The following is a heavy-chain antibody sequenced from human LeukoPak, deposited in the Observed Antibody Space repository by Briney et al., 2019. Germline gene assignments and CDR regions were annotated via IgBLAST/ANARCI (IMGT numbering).Heavy chain of an antibody. D-gene: IGHD6-13*01. CDR2: INPNSGGT. V-gene: IGHV1-2*02. CDR3: ARQGGSSSGDYYYYYMDV. Sequence: ASVKVSCKASGYTFSGYYMHWVRQAPGQGLEWMGWINPNSGGTNYAQKFQGRVTMTRDTSISTAYMELSRLRSDDTAVYYCARQGGSSSGDYYYYYMDVWGKGTTVTVSS. CDR1: GYTFSGYY. J-gene: IGHJ6*03.